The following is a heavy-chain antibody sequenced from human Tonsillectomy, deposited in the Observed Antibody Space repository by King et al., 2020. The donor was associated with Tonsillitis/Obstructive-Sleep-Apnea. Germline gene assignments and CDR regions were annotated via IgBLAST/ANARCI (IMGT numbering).Heavy chain of an antibody. Sequence: QFTLKESGPTLVKPTQTLTLTCNFSGFSLRTSGVGVGWIRQPPGKALEWLALIYWDDDKRYSPSLKSRLTITKDTSKNQVVLTMTKMDTVDTATYYCAHSLAVYSYGYRYYYYCMDVWGQGATVTVSS. D-gene: IGHD5-18*01. CDR2: IYWDDDK. CDR3: AHSLAVYSYGYRYYYYCMDV. V-gene: IGHV2-5*02. J-gene: IGHJ6*02. CDR1: GFSLRTSGVG.